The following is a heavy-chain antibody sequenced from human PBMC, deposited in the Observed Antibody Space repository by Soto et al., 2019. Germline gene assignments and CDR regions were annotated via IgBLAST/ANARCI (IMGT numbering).Heavy chain of an antibody. CDR2: IYYSGET. CDR1: GGSIINSGYY. V-gene: IGHV4-31*02. J-gene: IGHJ6*02. CDR3: ARDRGGANYYYGMDV. D-gene: IGHD3-16*01. Sequence: SETLAHTCPVSGGSIINSGYYWNWIGQQPAKGMEWGGYIYYSGETSYNPSLKSRLTISVDTSKNRFSLNLSSVTAADTAVHYCARDRGGANYYYGMDVWGQGTTVT.